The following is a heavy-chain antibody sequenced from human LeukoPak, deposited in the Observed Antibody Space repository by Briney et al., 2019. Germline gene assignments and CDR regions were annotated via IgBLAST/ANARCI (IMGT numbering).Heavy chain of an antibody. J-gene: IGHJ6*02. V-gene: IGHV1-24*01. CDR1: GYTLTELS. Sequence: ASVKVSCKVSGYTLTELSMHWVRQAPGKGLEWMGGFDPEDGETIYAQKFQGRVTVTEDTSTGTAYMELSSLRSEDTAVYYCATGDPGTYYYYYGMDVWGQGTTVTVSS. CDR2: FDPEDGET. D-gene: IGHD1-1*01. CDR3: ATGDPGTYYYYYGMDV.